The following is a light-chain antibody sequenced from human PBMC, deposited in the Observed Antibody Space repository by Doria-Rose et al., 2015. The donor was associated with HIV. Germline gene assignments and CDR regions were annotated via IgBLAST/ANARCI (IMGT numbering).Light chain of an antibody. Sequence: DIQMTQSPESLGMSLGERATLNCKSNQSLLYASKNYLAWYQQKPGQPPKLLIYWASTRQSGVPARFSGSGSGTDFTLTISSREAEDVAVYYCQQYYDTPSFGPGTTVDIK. CDR2: WAS. J-gene: IGKJ3*01. CDR3: QQYYDTPS. CDR1: QSLLYASKNY. V-gene: IGKV4-1*01.